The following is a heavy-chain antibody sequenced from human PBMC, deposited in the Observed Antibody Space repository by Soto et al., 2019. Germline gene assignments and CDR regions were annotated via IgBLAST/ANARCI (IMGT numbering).Heavy chain of an antibody. CDR1: GGTFSSYA. V-gene: IGHV1-69*01. Sequence: QVQLVQSGAEVKKPGSSVKVSCKASGGTFSSYAISWVRQAPGQGLEWMGGIIPIFGTATYAQKFQGRVTITADESTSTAYMELSSLRSEDTAVYYCARESPYDFWSGYYINDGMDVWGQGTTVTVSS. J-gene: IGHJ6*02. CDR2: IIPIFGTA. D-gene: IGHD3-3*01. CDR3: ARESPYDFWSGYYINDGMDV.